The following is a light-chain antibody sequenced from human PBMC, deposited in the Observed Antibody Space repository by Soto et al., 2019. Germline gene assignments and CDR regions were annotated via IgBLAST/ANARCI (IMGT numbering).Light chain of an antibody. V-gene: IGLV2-14*01. CDR2: EVS. Sequence: QSALTQPASVSGSPGQSITISCTGTSSDVGGYNYVSWYQQHPGKATKLMIYEVSNRPSGVSNRFSGSKSGNTASLTICGLQAEDEADYYCSSYTSSSTLYVFGTGTKLTVL. CDR1: SSDVGGYNY. J-gene: IGLJ1*01. CDR3: SSYTSSSTLYV.